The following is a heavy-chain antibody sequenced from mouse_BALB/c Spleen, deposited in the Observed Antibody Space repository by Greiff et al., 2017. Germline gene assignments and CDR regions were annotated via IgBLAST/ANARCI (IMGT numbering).Heavy chain of an antibody. CDR2: IYPSDSYT. CDR3: TRGDYYGSSYRFAY. CDR1: GYTFTSYW. V-gene: IGHV1-69*02. D-gene: IGHD1-1*01. J-gene: IGHJ3*01. Sequence: QVQLQQPGAELVRPGASVKLSCKASGYTFTSYWINWVKQRPGQGLEWIGNIYPSDSYTNYNQKFKDKATLTVDKSSSTAYMQLSSPTSEDSAVYYCTRGDYYGSSYRFAYWGQGTLVTVSA.